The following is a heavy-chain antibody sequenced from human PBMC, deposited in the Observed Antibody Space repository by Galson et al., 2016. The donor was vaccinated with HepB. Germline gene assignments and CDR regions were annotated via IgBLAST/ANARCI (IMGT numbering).Heavy chain of an antibody. CDR1: GFTFSSYW. D-gene: IGHD4-17*01. Sequence: LRLSCAASGFTFSSYWMHWVRQAPGKGLVWVSRINGDGSSTNYADSVKGRFTISRDNAKNTLYLQMNSLRDEDTAVYFCVRDRAVTNWFDPWGQGTLVTVSS. J-gene: IGHJ5*02. CDR2: INGDGSST. V-gene: IGHV3-74*01. CDR3: VRDRAVTNWFDP.